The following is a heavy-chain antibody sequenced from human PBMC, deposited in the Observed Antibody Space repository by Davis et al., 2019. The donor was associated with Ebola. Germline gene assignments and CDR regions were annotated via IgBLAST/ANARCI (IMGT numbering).Heavy chain of an antibody. Sequence: GESLKISCAASGFTFSSYAMSWVRQAPGKGLEWVSAISGSGGSTYYADSVKGRFTISRDNSKNTLYLQMNSLRAEDTALYYCARALGSSTHYGMDVWGKGTTVTVSS. CDR3: ARALGSSTHYGMDV. J-gene: IGHJ6*04. CDR1: GFTFSSYA. V-gene: IGHV3-23*01. D-gene: IGHD1-26*01. CDR2: ISGSGGST.